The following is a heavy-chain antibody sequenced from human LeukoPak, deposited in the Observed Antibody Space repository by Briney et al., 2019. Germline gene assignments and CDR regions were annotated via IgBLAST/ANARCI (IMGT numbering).Heavy chain of an antibody. D-gene: IGHD3-22*01. Sequence: GGSLRLSCAASRFTFSSYSMNWVRQAPGKGLEWVSSISSSSSYIYYADSVKGRFTISRDNAKNSLYLQMNSLRAEDTAVYYCARLEGSKDYYDRYYYYMDVWGKGTTVTVSS. J-gene: IGHJ6*03. CDR3: ARLEGSKDYYDRYYYYMDV. V-gene: IGHV3-21*01. CDR2: ISSSSSYI. CDR1: RFTFSSYS.